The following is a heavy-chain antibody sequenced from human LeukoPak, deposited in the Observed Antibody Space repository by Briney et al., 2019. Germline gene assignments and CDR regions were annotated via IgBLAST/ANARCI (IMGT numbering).Heavy chain of an antibody. Sequence: GASVKVSCKTSGYTFTSYGMHWVRQAPGQRPEWMGWMNAGNGNTKYSQKFQGRVTMTRNTSISTAYMELSSLRSEDTAVYYCARGSRVVVVQTQIYYYYGMDVWGQGTTVTVSS. CDR3: ARGSRVVVVQTQIYYYYGMDV. V-gene: IGHV1-3*01. J-gene: IGHJ6*02. D-gene: IGHD3-22*01. CDR2: MNAGNGNT. CDR1: GYTFTSYG.